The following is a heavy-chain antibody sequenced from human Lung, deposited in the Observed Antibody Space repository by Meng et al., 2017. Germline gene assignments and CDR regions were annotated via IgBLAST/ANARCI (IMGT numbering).Heavy chain of an antibody. Sequence: QVQRVQCGAGVKKPGASVKVSCKASGYTFTSYPIYWVRQAPGQRPEWMGWINTGNGAAKYSQKFQGRVTMTRDTSASTAYMELSSLTSEDTATYYCASHPRELPSWGQGTLVTVSS. CDR2: INTGNGAA. J-gene: IGHJ4*02. CDR1: GYTFTSYP. V-gene: IGHV1-3*04. D-gene: IGHD1-26*01. CDR3: ASHPRELPS.